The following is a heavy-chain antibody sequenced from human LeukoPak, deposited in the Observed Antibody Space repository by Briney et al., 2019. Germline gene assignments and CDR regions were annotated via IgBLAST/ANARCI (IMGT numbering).Heavy chain of an antibody. CDR3: ARGDSSWYYFDY. CDR1: GDSFSSNSAA. CDR2: TYYRSKWYN. Sequence: SQTLSLTCAISGDSFSSNSAAWNWLRQSPSRGLEWLGRTYYRSKWYNDYAVSGKSRITINPDTSKNQLSLQLNSVTPEDTAVYYCARGDSSWYYFDYWGQGTLVTVSS. J-gene: IGHJ4*02. V-gene: IGHV6-1*01. D-gene: IGHD6-13*01.